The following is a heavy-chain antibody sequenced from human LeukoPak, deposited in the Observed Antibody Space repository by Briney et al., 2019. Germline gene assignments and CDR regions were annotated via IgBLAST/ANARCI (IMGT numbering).Heavy chain of an antibody. J-gene: IGHJ4*02. D-gene: IGHD6-19*01. Sequence: GGSLRLSCAASGFTFNNYGMHWVRQAPGKGLEWVAFIRYDGSKSNYADSVKGRFTISRDNSKNTLYVQMDSLRVEDTAVYYCAKDRVKHSGWYFGFDYWGQGTLVTVSS. CDR3: AKDRVKHSGWYFGFDY. CDR2: IRYDGSKS. CDR1: GFTFNNYG. V-gene: IGHV3-30*02.